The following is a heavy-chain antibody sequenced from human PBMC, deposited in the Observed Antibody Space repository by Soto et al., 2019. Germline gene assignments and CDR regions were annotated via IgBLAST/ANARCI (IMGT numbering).Heavy chain of an antibody. D-gene: IGHD3-22*01. CDR2: IRSKAYGGTT. CDR3: SRDPYYSDSRPNRGRFDY. V-gene: IGHV3-49*03. J-gene: IGHJ4*02. CDR1: GFTFGDYT. Sequence: GGSLRLSCTASGFTFGDYTLSWFRQAPGKGLEWVGFIRSKAYGGTTQYAASVKGRFSISRDDSKSIAYLQMNSLKTEDTAVYFCSRDPYYSDSRPNRGRFDYWGQGTLVTVSS.